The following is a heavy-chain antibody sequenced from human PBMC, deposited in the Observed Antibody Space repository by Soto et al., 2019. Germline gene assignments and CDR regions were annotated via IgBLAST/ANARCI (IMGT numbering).Heavy chain of an antibody. V-gene: IGHV4-30-4*08. CDR1: GGCISSDIYP. CDR2: IYYSGSI. Sequence: SETLSLTCTVSGGCISSDIYPWTWIRQSPGKGLEWIGYIYYSGSIFYNPSFKSRVTISVDTSKNQFSLQLSSVTAADTAVYFCAREDDGGDRNYYGLDVWGQGTTVTVSS. J-gene: IGHJ6*02. CDR3: AREDDGGDRNYYGLDV. D-gene: IGHD4-4*01.